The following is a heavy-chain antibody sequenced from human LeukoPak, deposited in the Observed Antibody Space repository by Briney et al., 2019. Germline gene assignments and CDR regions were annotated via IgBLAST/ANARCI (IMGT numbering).Heavy chain of an antibody. D-gene: IGHD6-19*01. CDR2: INHSGST. J-gene: IGHJ4*02. Sequence: SETLSLTCAVYGGSFSGYYWSWIRQPPGKGLEWIGEINHSGSTNYNPSLKSRVTISVDTSKNQFSLKLSSVTAADTAVYYCARGPRYSSGWYGRKLDYWGQGTLVTVSS. CDR1: GGSFSGYY. V-gene: IGHV4-34*01. CDR3: ARGPRYSSGWYGRKLDY.